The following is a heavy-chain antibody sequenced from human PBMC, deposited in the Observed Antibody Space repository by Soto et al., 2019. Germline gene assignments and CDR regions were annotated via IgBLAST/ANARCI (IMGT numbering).Heavy chain of an antibody. Sequence: EVQLVESGGGLVQPGRSLRLSCAASGFTFDDYAMHWVRQAPGKGLEWVSGISWNSGSIGYADSVKGRFTISRDNAKNFLYLQMNSLRAEDTALYYCAKGPGIAVAGTTDYYYYYIDVWGKGTTVTVSS. J-gene: IGHJ6*03. CDR1: GFTFDDYA. D-gene: IGHD6-19*01. CDR2: ISWNSGSI. V-gene: IGHV3-9*01. CDR3: AKGPGIAVAGTTDYYYYYIDV.